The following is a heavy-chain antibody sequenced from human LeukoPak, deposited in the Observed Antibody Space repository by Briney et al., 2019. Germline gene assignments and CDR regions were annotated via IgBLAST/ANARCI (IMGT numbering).Heavy chain of an antibody. CDR2: ISWNGGSI. Sequence: GGSLRLSCAASGVTFGDYAMHWVRQAPGKGLEWVSGISWNGGSIGYADSVKGRFTISRDNAKNSLYLQMNSLRAEDTALYYCAKDSKPMVRGVIIMSWGQGTLVTVSS. CDR3: AKDSKPMVRGVIIMS. CDR1: GVTFGDYA. V-gene: IGHV3-9*01. D-gene: IGHD3-10*01. J-gene: IGHJ4*02.